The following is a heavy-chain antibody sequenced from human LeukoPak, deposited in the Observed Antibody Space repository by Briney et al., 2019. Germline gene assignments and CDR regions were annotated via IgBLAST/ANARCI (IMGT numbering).Heavy chain of an antibody. J-gene: IGHJ4*02. D-gene: IGHD3-22*01. Sequence: ASVKVSCKASGGTFSNYAIGWVRQAPGQGLEWMGGVIPIFSTANYAQKFQGRVTITADRSTSTAYMELSSLRSDDTAVYYCARGAEYYYDSSGYPYWGQGTLVTVSS. CDR1: GGTFSNYA. CDR2: VIPIFSTA. CDR3: ARGAEYYYDSSGYPY. V-gene: IGHV1-69*06.